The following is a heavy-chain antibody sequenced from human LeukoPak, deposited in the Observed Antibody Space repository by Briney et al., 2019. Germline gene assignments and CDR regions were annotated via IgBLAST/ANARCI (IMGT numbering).Heavy chain of an antibody. J-gene: IGHJ4*02. D-gene: IGHD3-10*02. V-gene: IGHV4-59*11. CDR1: GDSMNSHY. Sequence: SDTVSLTCDVSGDSMNSHYWRWIRQPPGKGREGVGYIHSSGRTNQNPSLKSRVTLSAATSKNQFSLTLSSVTAADTAVYYCARAVLMETTMFIGDWGQGTLVTVSS. CDR2: IHSSGRT. CDR3: ARAVLMETTMFIGD.